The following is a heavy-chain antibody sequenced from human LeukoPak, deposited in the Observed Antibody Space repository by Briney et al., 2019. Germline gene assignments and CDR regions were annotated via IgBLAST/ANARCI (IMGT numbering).Heavy chain of an antibody. Sequence: PGGSLRLSCAASGFPFSDYAMHWVRPATGKGLEWVSAIGTAGDTYYTGSVKGRFTISRENAKNSLYLQMNSLRAGDTAVYYCARVAKERVGGVYYFDYWGQGTLVTVSS. V-gene: IGHV3-13*01. CDR2: IGTAGDT. D-gene: IGHD1-1*01. J-gene: IGHJ4*02. CDR3: ARVAKERVGGVYYFDY. CDR1: GFPFSDYA.